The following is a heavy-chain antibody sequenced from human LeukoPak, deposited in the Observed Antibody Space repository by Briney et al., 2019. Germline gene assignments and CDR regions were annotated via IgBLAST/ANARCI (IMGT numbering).Heavy chain of an antibody. CDR1: GFTFSSYA. Sequence: PGGSLRLSCAASGFTFSSYAMSWVRQAPGKGLEWVSAISGSGGSTYYADSVKGRFTISRDNSKNTLYLQINSLRAEDTAVYYCAKVGALSGSYDYFDYWGQGTLVTVSS. J-gene: IGHJ4*02. CDR2: ISGSGGST. CDR3: AKVGALSGSYDYFDY. D-gene: IGHD3-10*01. V-gene: IGHV3-23*01.